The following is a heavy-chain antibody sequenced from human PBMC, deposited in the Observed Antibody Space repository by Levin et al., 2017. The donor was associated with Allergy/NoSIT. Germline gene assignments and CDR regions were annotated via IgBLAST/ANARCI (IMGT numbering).Heavy chain of an antibody. J-gene: IGHJ4*02. D-gene: IGHD1-26*01. CDR1: GFTFSAYW. Sequence: TGGSLRLSCATSGFTFSAYWMSWVRQAPGKGLEWVANINQDGSQKYYVDSVKGRFTISRDNAKNSLYLEMNSLRVEDTAVFYCARDLRIVGATTRGGWGQGTLVTVSS. CDR2: INQDGSQK. V-gene: IGHV3-7*01. CDR3: ARDLRIVGATTRGG.